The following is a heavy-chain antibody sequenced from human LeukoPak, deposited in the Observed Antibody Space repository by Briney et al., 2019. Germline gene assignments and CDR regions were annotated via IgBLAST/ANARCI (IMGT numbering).Heavy chain of an antibody. CDR1: GFTFSSYW. V-gene: IGHV3-7*01. J-gene: IGHJ3*02. D-gene: IGHD3-10*01. CDR2: IKQDGSEK. Sequence: GGSLRLSCAASGFTFSSYWMSWVRQAPGKGLEWVANIKQDGSEKYYVDSVKGRFTISRDNAKNTLYLQMNSLRAEDTAVYYCAREAAGSSADAFDIWGQGTMVTVSS. CDR3: AREAAGSSADAFDI.